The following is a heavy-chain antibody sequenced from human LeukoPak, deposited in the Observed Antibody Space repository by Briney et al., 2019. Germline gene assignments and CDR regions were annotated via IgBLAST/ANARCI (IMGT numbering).Heavy chain of an antibody. Sequence: ASVKVSCKASGGTFRSYGISWVRQAPGQGLEWMGGIIPIFEISKYAQKFQGRVTITADESTSTAYMELSSLRSEDAAVYYCARFTTDTAMVNDDYWGQGTLVTVSS. CDR3: ARFTTDTAMVNDDY. V-gene: IGHV1-69*13. D-gene: IGHD5-18*01. CDR2: IIPIFEIS. CDR1: GGTFRSYG. J-gene: IGHJ4*02.